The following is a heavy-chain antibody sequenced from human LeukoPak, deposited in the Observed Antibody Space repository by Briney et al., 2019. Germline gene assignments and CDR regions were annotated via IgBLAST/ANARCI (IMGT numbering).Heavy chain of an antibody. D-gene: IGHD5-18*01. J-gene: IGHJ6*03. Sequence: GGCLRLSRVDSGFTLSNAWMSWVRPAPGKGVEWVGRIKSITDGGTTDYAAPVKGRSTISRDDSKNTLYLQMNSLKTEDTAVYYCTTRSGYSKTYYNYYYMDVWGKGTTVTVSS. CDR1: GFTLSNAW. V-gene: IGHV3-15*01. CDR3: TTRSGYSKTYYNYYYMDV. CDR2: IKSITDGGTT.